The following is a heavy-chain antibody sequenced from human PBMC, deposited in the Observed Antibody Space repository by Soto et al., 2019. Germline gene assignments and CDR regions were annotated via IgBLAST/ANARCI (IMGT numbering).Heavy chain of an antibody. D-gene: IGHD5-12*01. CDR2: ISGGSSRI. Sequence: EVQLVESGGGLVQPGGSLRLSCAASGFSFSTYDMNWVRQAPGKGLEWVSYISGGSSRIFYADSVKGRFTISRDNAKISLYLQMNSLRDEDTGVYYCARVIYGGWSTIKDYYYYAMDVWGQGTTVTVSS. CDR1: GFSFSTYD. CDR3: ARVIYGGWSTIKDYYYYAMDV. V-gene: IGHV3-48*02. J-gene: IGHJ6*02.